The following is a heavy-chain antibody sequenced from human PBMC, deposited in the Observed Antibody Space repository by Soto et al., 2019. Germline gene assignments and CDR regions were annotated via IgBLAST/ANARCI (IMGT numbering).Heavy chain of an antibody. Sequence: SLRLSCAASGFKFSDYWMSWVRQAPGKGLEWVGNIKHDTSEAHYADSVKGRFTITRDNIKNFLFLQMNGLRSDDTASYYCARDGLLFSGPYRPSRFDYWGLGTLVTVPS. CDR1: GFKFSDYW. CDR2: IKHDTSEA. D-gene: IGHD3-16*02. J-gene: IGHJ4*02. CDR3: ARDGLLFSGPYRPSRFDY. V-gene: IGHV3-7*03.